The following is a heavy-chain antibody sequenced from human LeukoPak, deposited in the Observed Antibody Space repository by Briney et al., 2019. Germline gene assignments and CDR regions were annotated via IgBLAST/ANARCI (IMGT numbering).Heavy chain of an antibody. V-gene: IGHV3-23*01. J-gene: IGHJ4*02. D-gene: IGHD3-22*01. CDR1: GFTSITNA. CDR2: ISTTGVGK. CDR3: TWVGFDVRDSSCYSYINY. Sequence: GGSLRLSCAASGFTSITNAMSWGRQAPGKGLEWVSAISTTGVGKYYADSVKGRFTISRDNSKNTLYLQMNSLRAEDTAVYSCTWVGFDVRDSSCYSYINYLGQGTPVTVSS.